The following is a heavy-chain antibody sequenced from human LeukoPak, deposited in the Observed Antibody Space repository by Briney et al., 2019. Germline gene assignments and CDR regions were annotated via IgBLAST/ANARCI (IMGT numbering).Heavy chain of an antibody. V-gene: IGHV4-34*01. CDR1: GGSFSGYY. Sequence: SETLSLTCAVYGGSFSGYYWSWIRQPPGKGLEWIGEINHSGSTNYNPSLKSRVTISVDTSKNQFSLKLSSVTAADTAVYYCARRRYASSWRDSWGQGTLVTISS. J-gene: IGHJ4*02. D-gene: IGHD6-13*01. CDR2: INHSGST. CDR3: ARRRYASSWRDS.